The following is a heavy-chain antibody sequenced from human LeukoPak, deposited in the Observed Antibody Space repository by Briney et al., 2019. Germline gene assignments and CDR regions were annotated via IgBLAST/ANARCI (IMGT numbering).Heavy chain of an antibody. D-gene: IGHD5-18*01. CDR3: ARGRDNPAMMWLALDLDS. CDR1: GFIVTNNY. CDR2: LFYGGKT. J-gene: IGHJ4*02. Sequence: PGGSLRLSCVSSGFIVTNNYMSWVRPAPGKGLEWVSGLFYGGKTFYADFVKGRFTISRDDVKNTLFLQMNTLRAEDTAVYYRARGRDNPAMMWLALDLDSWGQGTLVTVSS. V-gene: IGHV3-53*01.